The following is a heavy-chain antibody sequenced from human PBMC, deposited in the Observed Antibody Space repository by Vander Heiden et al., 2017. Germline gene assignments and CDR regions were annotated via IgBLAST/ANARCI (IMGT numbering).Heavy chain of an antibody. Sequence: QVQLQESGPGLVKPSETLSLTRTDSGGSISGYYWSWIRPPPGKGLEWIGYIYYSGSTNYNPSLKSRVTISVDTSKNQFSLKLSSVTAADTAVYYCARGSGADWYFDLWGRGTLVTVSS. CDR3: ARGSGADWYFDL. D-gene: IGHD1-26*01. CDR2: IYYSGST. V-gene: IGHV4-59*01. J-gene: IGHJ2*01. CDR1: GGSISGYY.